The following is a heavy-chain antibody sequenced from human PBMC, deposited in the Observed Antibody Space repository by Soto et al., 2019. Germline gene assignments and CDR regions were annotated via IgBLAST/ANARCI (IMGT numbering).Heavy chain of an antibody. V-gene: IGHV3-23*01. CDR3: ATKYPYVDY. CDR1: GFMFAGYA. Sequence: PGGSLRLSCAASGFMFAGYAMSWVRQAPGKGLEWVSAISGSGGSTYYADSVKGRFTISRDNSKNTLYLQMNSLRAEDTAVYYCATKYPYVDYWGQGTLVTVSS. D-gene: IGHD2-2*01. J-gene: IGHJ4*02. CDR2: ISGSGGST.